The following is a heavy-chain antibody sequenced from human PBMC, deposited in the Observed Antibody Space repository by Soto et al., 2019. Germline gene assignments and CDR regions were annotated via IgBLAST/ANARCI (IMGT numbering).Heavy chain of an antibody. CDR3: TRLYPYDSSGYYRQFDY. D-gene: IGHD3-22*01. J-gene: IGHJ4*02. Sequence: EVQLVESGGGLVQPGGSLKLSCAASGFTFSGSAMHWVRQASGEGLEWVGRIRSKANSYATAYAASVKGRFTISRDDSKNTAYLQMNSLKTEDTAVYYCTRLYPYDSSGYYRQFDYWGQGTLVTVSS. CDR1: GFTFSGSA. V-gene: IGHV3-73*02. CDR2: IRSKANSYAT.